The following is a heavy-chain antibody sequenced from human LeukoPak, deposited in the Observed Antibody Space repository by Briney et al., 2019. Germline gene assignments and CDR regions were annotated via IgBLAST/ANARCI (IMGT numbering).Heavy chain of an antibody. D-gene: IGHD2-15*01. CDR3: ARVRYCSGGSCYSGVLGYYYCGMDV. CDR2: ISYDGSNK. J-gene: IGHJ6*04. CDR1: GFTFSSYA. Sequence: GGSLRLSCAASGFTFSSYAMHWVRQAPGKGLEWVAVISYDGSNKYHADSVKGRFTISRDNSKNTLYLQMNSLRAEDTAVYYCARVRYCSGGSCYSGVLGYYYCGMDVWGKGTTVTVSS. V-gene: IGHV3-30*04.